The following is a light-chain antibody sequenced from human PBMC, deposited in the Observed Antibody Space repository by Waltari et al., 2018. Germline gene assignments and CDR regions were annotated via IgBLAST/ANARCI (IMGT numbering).Light chain of an antibody. Sequence: DIQMTQSPSTLSASVRDRVTITCRASQRISSWLAWYQQKVGRAPKLLIYKASNLEDGVPSRFSGSGSGTDFTLTISSLQPDDFASYYCQQYKSFPWTFGQGTKVEI. V-gene: IGKV1-5*03. CDR3: QQYKSFPWT. J-gene: IGKJ1*01. CDR1: QRISSW. CDR2: KAS.